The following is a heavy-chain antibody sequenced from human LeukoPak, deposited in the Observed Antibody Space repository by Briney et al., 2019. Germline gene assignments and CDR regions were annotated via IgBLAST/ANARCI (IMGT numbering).Heavy chain of an antibody. CDR2: IWYDESKR. J-gene: IGHJ4*02. CDR1: GFPFRSYG. V-gene: IGHV3-33*01. CDR3: ARDDFGSGSPFDY. Sequence: GGSLRLSCAPSGFPFRSYGMHWVRQAPGKGLEWVAVIWYDESKRYYPASVKGRFTISRDNSENTLYLQMNSLRAEDTAVYYCARDDFGSGSPFDYWGEGTLVTVSS. D-gene: IGHD6-19*01.